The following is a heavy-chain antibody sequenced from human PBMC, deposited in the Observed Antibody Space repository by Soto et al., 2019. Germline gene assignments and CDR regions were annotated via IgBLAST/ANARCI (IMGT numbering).Heavy chain of an antibody. CDR2: IYYSGNT. J-gene: IGHJ6*02. D-gene: IGHD3-16*01. Sequence: SETLSLTCTVSDASISSGGSYWSWIRQHPGKALEWIGYIYYSGNTYYNPSLQSRLTISVDTSKSQFSLKLSSVTAADTAVYYCARAISTRGNGMDVWGQGTRVTVSS. CDR1: DASISSGGSY. V-gene: IGHV4-31*03. CDR3: ARAISTRGNGMDV.